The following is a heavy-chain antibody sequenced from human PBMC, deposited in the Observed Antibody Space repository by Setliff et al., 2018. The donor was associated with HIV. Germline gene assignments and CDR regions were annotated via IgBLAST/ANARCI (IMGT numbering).Heavy chain of an antibody. CDR1: GFTLSSFW. Sequence: PGGSLRLSCAASGFTLSSFWMSWVRQAPGKGLEWVANIKQDGSEKYYVDSVKGRFTISRDNAKNSLYLQMNSLRAEDTAVYYCVRDGGSTSWNFLYYYGMDVWGQGTTVTV. CDR3: VRDGGSTSWNFLYYYGMDV. J-gene: IGHJ6*02. V-gene: IGHV3-7*01. D-gene: IGHD2-2*01. CDR2: IKQDGSEK.